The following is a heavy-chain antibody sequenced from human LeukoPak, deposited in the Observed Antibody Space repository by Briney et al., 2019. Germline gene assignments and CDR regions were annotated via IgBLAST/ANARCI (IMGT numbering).Heavy chain of an antibody. D-gene: IGHD3-3*01. V-gene: IGHV3-7*01. CDR1: GFTFSSYW. CDR3: ARDWTYDFWSAFDP. Sequence: GGSLRLSCAASGFTFSSYWMSWVRQAPGKGREWVANIKQDGSEKYYVDSVKGRFTISRDNAKNSLYLQMNSLRAEDTAVYYCARDWTYDFWSAFDPWGQGTLVTVSS. J-gene: IGHJ5*02. CDR2: IKQDGSEK.